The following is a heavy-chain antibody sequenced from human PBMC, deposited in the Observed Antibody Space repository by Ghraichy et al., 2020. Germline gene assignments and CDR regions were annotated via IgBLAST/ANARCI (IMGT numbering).Heavy chain of an antibody. V-gene: IGHV4-34*01. CDR1: GGSFSGYY. D-gene: IGHD3-22*01. CDR3: ARQVVKYLGAFDI. Sequence: SETLSLTCAVYGGSFSGYYWSWIRQPPGKGLEWIGEINHSGSTNYNPSLKSRVTISVDTSKNQFSLKLSSVTAADTAVYYCARQVVKYLGAFDIWGQGTMVTVSS. J-gene: IGHJ3*02. CDR2: INHSGST.